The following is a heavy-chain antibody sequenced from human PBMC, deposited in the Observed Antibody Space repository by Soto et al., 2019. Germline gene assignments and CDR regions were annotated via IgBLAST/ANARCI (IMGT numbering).Heavy chain of an antibody. V-gene: IGHV4-59*01. Sequence: QVQLQESGPGLVKPSETLSLTCTVSGGSISYYYWSWIRQPPGKGLEWIGYIYYSGSTNYNPSLKSRVTISVDTSNNQFSLQLSSVTAADTAVYYCARVDSSSRTFDPWGQGTLVTVSS. D-gene: IGHD6-13*01. CDR1: GGSISYYY. CDR2: IYYSGST. J-gene: IGHJ5*02. CDR3: ARVDSSSRTFDP.